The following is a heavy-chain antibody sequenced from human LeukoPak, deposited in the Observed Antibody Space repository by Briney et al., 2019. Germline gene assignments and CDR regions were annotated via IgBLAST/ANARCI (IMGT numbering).Heavy chain of an antibody. D-gene: IGHD3-22*01. V-gene: IGHV3-48*02. J-gene: IGHJ3*02. Sequence: AGGSLRLSCAASGFTFSSYSMNWVRQAPGKGLEWVSYIRSSSSTIYYADSVKGRFTISRDNAKNSLYLQMNSLRDEDTAAYYCARDYYYDSSGYYYDAFDIWGQGTMVTVSS. CDR1: GFTFSSYS. CDR2: IRSSSSTI. CDR3: ARDYYYDSSGYYYDAFDI.